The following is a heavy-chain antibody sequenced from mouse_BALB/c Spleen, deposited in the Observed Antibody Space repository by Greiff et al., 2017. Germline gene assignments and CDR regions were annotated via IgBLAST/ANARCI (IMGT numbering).Heavy chain of an antibody. Sequence: QVQLKQSGAELARPGASVKLSCKASGYTFTSYWMQWVKQRPGQGLEWIGAIYPGDGDTRYTQKFKGKATLTADKSSSTAYMQLSSLASEDSAVYYCARSGASYYAMDDWGQGTSVTVSS. CDR2: IYPGDGDT. CDR3: ARSGASYYAMDD. CDR1: GYTFTSYW. V-gene: IGHV1-87*01. D-gene: IGHD3-1*01. J-gene: IGHJ4*01.